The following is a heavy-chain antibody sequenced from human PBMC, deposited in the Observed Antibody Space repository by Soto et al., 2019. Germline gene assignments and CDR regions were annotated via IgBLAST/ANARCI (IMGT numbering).Heavy chain of an antibody. CDR1: GGSFSGYY. Sequence: SETLSLTCAVYGGSFSGYYWSWIRQPPGKGLEWIGEINHSGSTNXNTSLKSRVTISVDTSKNQFSLKLSSVTAADTAVYYCAAGLVTLLDYWGQGTLVTVSS. CDR3: AAGLVTLLDY. D-gene: IGHD2-21*02. CDR2: INHSGST. J-gene: IGHJ4*02. V-gene: IGHV4-34*01.